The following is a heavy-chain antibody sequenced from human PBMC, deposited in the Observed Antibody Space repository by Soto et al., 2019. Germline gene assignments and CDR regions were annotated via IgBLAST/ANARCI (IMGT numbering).Heavy chain of an antibody. J-gene: IGHJ6*02. CDR2: IYPGDSDT. Sequence: PGESLKISCKGSGYSFTSYWIGWVRQMPGKGLEWMGIIYPGDSDTRYSPSFQGQVTISADKSISTAYLQWSSLKASDTAMYYCARQAHYCDSSGLSSGYYGMDVWGQGTTVTVSS. V-gene: IGHV5-51*01. CDR3: ARQAHYCDSSGLSSGYYGMDV. D-gene: IGHD3-22*01. CDR1: GYSFTSYW.